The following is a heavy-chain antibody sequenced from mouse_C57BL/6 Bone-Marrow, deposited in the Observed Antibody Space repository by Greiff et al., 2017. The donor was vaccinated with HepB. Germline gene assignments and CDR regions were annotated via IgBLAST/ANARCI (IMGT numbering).Heavy chain of an antibody. CDR2: ISSGGSYT. CDR1: GFTFSSYG. J-gene: IGHJ3*01. V-gene: IGHV5-6*01. Sequence: EVMLVESGGDLVKPGGSLKLSCAASGFTFSSYGMTWVRQTPDKRLEWVATISSGGSYTYYPDSVKGRFTISRDNAKNTLYLQMSSLKSEDTAMYYCARHEVYYGNFGVAYWGQGTLVTVSA. CDR3: ARHEVYYGNFGVAY. D-gene: IGHD2-1*01.